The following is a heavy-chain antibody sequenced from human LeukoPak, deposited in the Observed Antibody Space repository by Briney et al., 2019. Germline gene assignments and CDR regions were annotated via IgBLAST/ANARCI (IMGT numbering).Heavy chain of an antibody. J-gene: IGHJ4*02. CDR3: ARDLGDDDYGGAIDY. CDR2: INPNTGST. Sequence: ASVKVSCKASGYTFIDYYIHWVRQAPGHGLEWMGWINPNTGSTNSAQTFQGRVTMTRDTSVSTVYMDLSSLRSDDTAVYYCARDLGDDDYGGAIDYWGQGTLVTVSS. CDR1: GYTFIDYY. V-gene: IGHV1-2*02. D-gene: IGHD4-17*01.